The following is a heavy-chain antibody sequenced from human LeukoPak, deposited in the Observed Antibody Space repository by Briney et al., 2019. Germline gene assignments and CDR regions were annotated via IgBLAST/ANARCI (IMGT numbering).Heavy chain of an antibody. CDR1: GVSISKTDHH. D-gene: IGHD2/OR15-2a*01. J-gene: IGHJ4*02. CDR3: ARDNSLALDS. V-gene: IGHV4-39*07. Sequence: SETLSLTCTVSGVSISKTDHHWVWLRQTPGKGLEWVGAISSTGNSFYNPSLKGRVSISLDTSKKMFSLKVTSVPAADTAHYSRARDNSLALDSWGQGTLVTVSS. CDR2: ISSTGNS.